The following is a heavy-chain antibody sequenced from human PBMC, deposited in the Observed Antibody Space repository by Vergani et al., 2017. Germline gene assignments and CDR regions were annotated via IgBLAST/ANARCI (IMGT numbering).Heavy chain of an antibody. V-gene: IGHV4-39*01. CDR1: GASIRSSNYY. CDR2: IYYSWST. Sequence: QLQLQESGPGLVKPSATPSLTCSVSGASIRSSNYYWGWIRQPPGKGLEWIASIYYSWSTYYNPSLKSRVTISVDTSKNQFSLKLSSVTAADTAVYFCARHSTVEWLVKLGWIDPWGQGILVTVSS. J-gene: IGHJ5*02. CDR3: ARHSTVEWLVKLGWIDP. D-gene: IGHD6-19*01.